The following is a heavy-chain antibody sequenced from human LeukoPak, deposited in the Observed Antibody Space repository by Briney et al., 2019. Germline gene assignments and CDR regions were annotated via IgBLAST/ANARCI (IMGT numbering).Heavy chain of an antibody. CDR3: ARGSGGYHYDH. D-gene: IGHD3-22*01. Sequence: SSETLSLTCTVSGGSISSYYWSWIRQPPGKGLEWIGYFFYSGSTNYNPSLKSRVTISVDTSKNQFSLKLSSVTAADTAVYYCARGSGGYHYDHWGQRSLVTVSS. J-gene: IGHJ5*02. V-gene: IGHV4-59*01. CDR2: FFYSGST. CDR1: GGSISSYY.